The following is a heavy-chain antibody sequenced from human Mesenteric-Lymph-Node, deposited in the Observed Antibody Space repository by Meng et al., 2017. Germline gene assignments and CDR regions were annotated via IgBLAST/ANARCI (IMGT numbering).Heavy chain of an antibody. CDR3: ARDWGDVRGGFDF. D-gene: IGHD3-10*02. J-gene: IGHJ4*02. CDR1: GARFSSNSAA. V-gene: IGHV6-1*01. CDR2: TYYRSKYYN. Sequence: QVQVQKSGPGLVKPPQTLPLPWPIAGARFSSNSAAWSWIRQSPSRGLEWLGSTYYRSKYYNDYALSVKSRITINPDTSKNQFSLQLNSVTPEDTAIYYCARDWGDVRGGFDFWGQGTLVTVSS.